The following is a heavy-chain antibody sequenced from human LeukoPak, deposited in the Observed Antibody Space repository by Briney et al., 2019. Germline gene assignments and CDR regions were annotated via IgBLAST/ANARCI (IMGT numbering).Heavy chain of an antibody. J-gene: IGHJ5*02. CDR1: GFTFSSYD. CDR3: ARAASEAQVRWFDP. Sequence: GGSLRLSCAASGFTFSSYDMNWVRQAPGKGLQWVSYISSSGSIMYYGDSVKGRFTISRDNVENSLFLQMNSLRADDTAVYYCARAASEAQVRWFDPWGQGTLVIVSA. D-gene: IGHD2-21*01. V-gene: IGHV3-48*01. CDR2: ISSSGSIM.